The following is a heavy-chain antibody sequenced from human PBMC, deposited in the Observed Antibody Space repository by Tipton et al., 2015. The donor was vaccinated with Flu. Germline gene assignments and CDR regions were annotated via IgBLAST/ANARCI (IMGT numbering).Heavy chain of an antibody. D-gene: IGHD1/OR15-1a*01. J-gene: IGHJ3*02. CDR1: GFTSGDYA. Sequence: RSLRLSCAASGFTSGDYAMHWVRQAPGKGLEWVSGVSWNSGAIAYADSAKGRFTISRDNAKNSLYLQMNSLRAEDTALYYCAKGGITTYPLGGFDIWGQGTMVTVSA. CDR3: AKGGITTYPLGGFDI. V-gene: IGHV3-9*02. CDR2: VSWNSGAI.